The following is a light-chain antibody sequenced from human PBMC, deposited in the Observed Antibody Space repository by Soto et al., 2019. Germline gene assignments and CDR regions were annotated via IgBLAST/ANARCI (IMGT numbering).Light chain of an antibody. Sequence: DIQMTQSPSSLSASVGDRVTITCQASQDISNYLNWYQQKPGKAPKFLIYDASNLETGVPSRFSGSGSGTDFTFTISSLQPEDIATYYCQHYDNFPPELTFGGGTKVEIK. CDR1: QDISNY. CDR2: DAS. CDR3: QHYDNFPPELT. V-gene: IGKV1-33*01. J-gene: IGKJ4*01.